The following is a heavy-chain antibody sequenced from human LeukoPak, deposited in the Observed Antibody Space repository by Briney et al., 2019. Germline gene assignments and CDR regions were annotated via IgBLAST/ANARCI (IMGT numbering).Heavy chain of an antibody. D-gene: IGHD6-19*01. V-gene: IGHV4-39*01. CDR3: ARHSSGWYYFDY. J-gene: IGHJ4*02. Sequence: SETLSLTCTVSGGSFGSSSSYWGWLRQPPGKGLEWLGSIYYGGSTYSNPSLKSRVTISVDTSKNQFSLKLSSVTAADTAMYYCARHSSGWYYFDYWGQGTLVTVSS. CDR1: GGSFGSSSSY. CDR2: IYYGGST.